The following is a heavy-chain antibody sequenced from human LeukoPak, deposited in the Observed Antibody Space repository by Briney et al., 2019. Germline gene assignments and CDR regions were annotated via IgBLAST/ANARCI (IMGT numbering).Heavy chain of an antibody. Sequence: ASVKVSCKTSGYTFTNYGMHWVRQAPRQSPEWMGWINTGNGNTKSSQKFQDRVTLTRDTPASTAYMELNSLSSEDTAVYYCARVPLSDPSGHYYPHWGQGTLVTVSS. CDR1: GYTFTNYG. V-gene: IGHV1-3*04. J-gene: IGHJ1*01. D-gene: IGHD3-22*01. CDR3: ARVPLSDPSGHYYPH. CDR2: INTGNGNT.